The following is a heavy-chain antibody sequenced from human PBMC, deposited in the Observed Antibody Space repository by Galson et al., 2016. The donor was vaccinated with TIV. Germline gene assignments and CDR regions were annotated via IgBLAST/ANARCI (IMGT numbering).Heavy chain of an antibody. Sequence: SVKVSCKASGYTFPSYTMHWVRQAPGQRLDWMGWINAGNGNTRYSQQFQGRVTITRDTSASTAYMDLSSLKSGDTAVYYGARGGVTTDFWSNYYPGGMDVWGQGTTVTVSS. J-gene: IGHJ6*02. D-gene: IGHD3-3*01. CDR3: ARGGVTTDFWSNYYPGGMDV. V-gene: IGHV1-3*01. CDR1: GYTFPSYT. CDR2: INAGNGNT.